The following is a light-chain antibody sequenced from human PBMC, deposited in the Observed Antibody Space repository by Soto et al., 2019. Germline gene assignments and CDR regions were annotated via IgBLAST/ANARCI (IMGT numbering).Light chain of an antibody. CDR2: DGS. V-gene: IGLV2-14*01. Sequence: QSALTQPASVSGSPGQSITISCTGNSSDVGGYDYVSWYQQHPGKAPKLMIYDGSNRPSGVSNRFSGSKSGNTASLTISGLQAEDEADYYCCSYTTSNTRVFGGGTKLTVL. CDR3: CSYTTSNTRV. J-gene: IGLJ2*01. CDR1: SSDVGGYDY.